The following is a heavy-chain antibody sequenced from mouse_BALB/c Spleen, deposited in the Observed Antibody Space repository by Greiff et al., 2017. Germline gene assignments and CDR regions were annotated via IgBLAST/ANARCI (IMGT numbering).Heavy chain of an antibody. CDR1: GFSLTSYG. Sequence: VQLQQSGPSLVQPSQSLSITCTVSGFSLTSYGVHWVRQSPGKGLEWLGVIWRGGSTDYNAAFMSRLSITKDNSKSQVFFKMNSLQADDTAIYYCAKNGGISITTVVAHWYFDVWGAGTTVTVSS. J-gene: IGHJ1*01. CDR2: IWRGGST. D-gene: IGHD1-1*01. V-gene: IGHV2-5-1*01. CDR3: AKNGGISITTVVAHWYFDV.